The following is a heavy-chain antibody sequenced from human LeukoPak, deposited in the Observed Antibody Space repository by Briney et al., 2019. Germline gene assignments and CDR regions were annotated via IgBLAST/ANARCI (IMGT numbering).Heavy chain of an antibody. D-gene: IGHD6-13*01. J-gene: IGHJ3*02. CDR3: AREEWENSLSSSRPIDAFDI. CDR2: INPNSGGT. V-gene: IGHV1-2*02. Sequence: ASVKVSCKASGYTFTGYYMHWVRQAPGQGLEWMGWINPNSGGTNYAQKFQGRVTMTRDTSISTAYMELSRLRSDDTAVYYCAREEWENSLSSSRPIDAFDIWGQGTMVTVSS. CDR1: GYTFTGYY.